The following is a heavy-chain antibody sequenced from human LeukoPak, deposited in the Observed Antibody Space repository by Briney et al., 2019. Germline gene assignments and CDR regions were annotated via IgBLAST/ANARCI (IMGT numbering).Heavy chain of an antibody. Sequence: GGSLRLSCAPSGFTVSSNYMSWVRQAPGKGLEWVSVIYSGGSTYYADSVKGRFTISRDNSKNTLYLQMNSLRAEDTAVYYCAMTEVAGTGDYWGQGTLVTVSS. CDR3: AMTEVAGTGDY. CDR2: IYSGGST. CDR1: GFTVSSNY. J-gene: IGHJ4*02. D-gene: IGHD6-19*01. V-gene: IGHV3-66*01.